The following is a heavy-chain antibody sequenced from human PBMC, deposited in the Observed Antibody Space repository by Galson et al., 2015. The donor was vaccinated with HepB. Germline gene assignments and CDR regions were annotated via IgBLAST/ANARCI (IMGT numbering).Heavy chain of an antibody. V-gene: IGHV3-30*19. J-gene: IGHJ6*02. D-gene: IGHD6-19*01. Sequence: SLRLSCAASGFTFSSYGMHWVRQAPGKGLEWVAVISYDGSNKYYADSVKGRFTISRDNSKNTLYLQMNSLRAEDTAVYYCARVVEVAGTGNVYYYYYGMDVWGQGTTVTVSS. CDR1: GFTFSSYG. CDR3: ARVVEVAGTGNVYYYYYGMDV. CDR2: ISYDGSNK.